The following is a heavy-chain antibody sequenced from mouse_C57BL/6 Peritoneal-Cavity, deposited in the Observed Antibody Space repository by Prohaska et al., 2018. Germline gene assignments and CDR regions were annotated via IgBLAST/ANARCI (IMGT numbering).Heavy chain of an antibody. J-gene: IGHJ2*01. V-gene: IGHV1-76*01. CDR2: IYPGSGNT. CDR1: GYPFTDYY. Sequence: QVQLKHSGAELVRPGASVKLSCNASGYPFTDYYINWVKQRPGPGLEWIASIYPGSGNTYYNEKFKGKATLTAEKSSRNAYMQLSSLTAEDSAVYKCARGASHFDYWGQGTTLTVSS. CDR3: ARGASHFDY.